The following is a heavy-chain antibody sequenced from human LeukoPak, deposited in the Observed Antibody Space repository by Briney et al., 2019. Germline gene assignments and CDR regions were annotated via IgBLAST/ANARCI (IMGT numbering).Heavy chain of an antibody. CDR3: ATPPECSSGSCLNY. D-gene: IGHD2-15*01. Sequence: ASVKVSCKASGYTFTGYYMHWVRRAPGQGLEWMGRINPNSGGTNYAQKFQGRVTMTRDTSISTAYMELSSLRFDDTAVYYCATPPECSSGSCLNYWGQGTLVTVSS. CDR2: INPNSGGT. V-gene: IGHV1-2*06. J-gene: IGHJ4*02. CDR1: GYTFTGYY.